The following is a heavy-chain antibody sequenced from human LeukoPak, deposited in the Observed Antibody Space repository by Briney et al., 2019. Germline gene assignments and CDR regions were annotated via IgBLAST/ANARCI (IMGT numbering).Heavy chain of an antibody. Sequence: ASVKVSCKASGYTFIGYYLHWVRQAPGQGREWMGWINPHRGCTNYAQKFQGRVTMTRDTSISTAYMELSRLRSDDTAVYYCATERWQQYYYDSSGPDEGAFDIWGQGTMVTVSS. D-gene: IGHD3-22*01. J-gene: IGHJ3*02. V-gene: IGHV1-2*02. CDR2: INPHRGCT. CDR1: GYTFIGYY. CDR3: ATERWQQYYYDSSGPDEGAFDI.